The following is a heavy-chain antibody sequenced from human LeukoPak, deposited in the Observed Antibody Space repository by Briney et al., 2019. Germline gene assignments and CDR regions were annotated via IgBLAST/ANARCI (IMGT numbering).Heavy chain of an antibody. J-gene: IGHJ5*02. D-gene: IGHD6-13*01. Sequence: ASVKVSCKTSGYTFVFNDLSWVRQVPGQGLEWMGWMNPNNGDAAYAQKFQGRVTMTRDTSISTAYMELSRLRSDDTAVYYCARDLAAAGTLENWFDPWGQGTLVTVSS. CDR2: MNPNNGDA. V-gene: IGHV1-2*02. CDR3: ARDLAAAGTLENWFDP. CDR1: GYTFVFND.